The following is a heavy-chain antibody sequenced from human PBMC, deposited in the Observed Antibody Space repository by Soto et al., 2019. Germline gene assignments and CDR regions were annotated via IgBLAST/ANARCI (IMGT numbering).Heavy chain of an antibody. Sequence: QMQLVLSGPEVKKPGTSVKVSCKASGFTFTSSAVQWVRQARGQRLEWIGWIVVGSGNTNYAQKFQERVTITRDMSTSTAYMELSSLRSEDTAVYYRAAAGRPPRAYCSSRYYYYYGMDVWGQGTTVTVSS. CDR2: IVVGSGNT. D-gene: IGHD6-6*01. CDR1: GFTFTSSA. V-gene: IGHV1-58*01. J-gene: IGHJ6*02. CDR3: AAAGRPPRAYCSSRYYYYYGMDV.